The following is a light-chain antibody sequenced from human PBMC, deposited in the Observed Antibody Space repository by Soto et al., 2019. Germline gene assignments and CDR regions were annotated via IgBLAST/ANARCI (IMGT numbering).Light chain of an antibody. CDR2: RNN. Sequence: QLVLTQPPSASGTPGQRVNISCSGSSSNIGSNYVYWYRQFPGTAPKLLIQRNNQRPSGVPARFSGSKSGTSASLAISGLRSEDDADYYCGGWDDSLSGPVFGGGTKLTVL. CDR1: SSNIGSNY. J-gene: IGLJ2*01. V-gene: IGLV1-47*01. CDR3: GGWDDSLSGPV.